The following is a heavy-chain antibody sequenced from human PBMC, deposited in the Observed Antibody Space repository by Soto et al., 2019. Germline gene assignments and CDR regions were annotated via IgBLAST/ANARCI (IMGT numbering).Heavy chain of an antibody. V-gene: IGHV4-34*01. Sequence: SETLSLTCAVYGGSFSGYYWSWIRQPPGKGLEWIGEINHSGSTNYNPSLKSRVTISVDTSKNQFSLKLSSVTAADTAVHYCARHLYCSGGSCWYWIFTGYYYYMDVWGKGTTVTVSS. J-gene: IGHJ6*03. D-gene: IGHD2-15*01. CDR1: GGSFSGYY. CDR3: ARHLYCSGGSCWYWIFTGYYYYMDV. CDR2: INHSGST.